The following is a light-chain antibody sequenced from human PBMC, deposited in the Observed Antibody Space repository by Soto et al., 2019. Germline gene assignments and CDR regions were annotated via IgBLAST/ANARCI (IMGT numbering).Light chain of an antibody. CDR2: EVT. CDR3: VSYTDTDTLV. Sequence: QSVLTQPASVSGSRGQSIIISCVGRNTDVGQDKSVSWYQQGPGKAPKLLIFEVTNRPSGVSNRFSGSRSGNTASLTISGLQPDDEGDYCCVSYTDTDTLVFGTGTKLTVL. V-gene: IGLV2-14*01. J-gene: IGLJ1*01. CDR1: NTDVGQDKS.